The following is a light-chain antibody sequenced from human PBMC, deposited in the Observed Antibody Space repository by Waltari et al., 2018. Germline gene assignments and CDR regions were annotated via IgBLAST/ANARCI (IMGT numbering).Light chain of an antibody. CDR1: QSLSKY. Sequence: EIVLTQSPGTLSLSPGVRATLSCRASQSLSKYLACYQQKPGQAPRLLISHASSRAACIPDRFSGSGYGTDFSLTINRLAPEDFAVYYCQHYESLPVTFGQGTKVEIK. CDR3: QHYESLPVT. CDR2: HAS. J-gene: IGKJ1*01. V-gene: IGKV3-20*01.